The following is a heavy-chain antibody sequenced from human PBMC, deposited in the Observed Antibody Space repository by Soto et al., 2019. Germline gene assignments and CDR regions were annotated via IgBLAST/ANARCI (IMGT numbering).Heavy chain of an antibody. V-gene: IGHV3-23*01. CDR2: ISGSSGST. CDR3: AKGDYCGGDYCLSYYYYGMNV. J-gene: IGHJ6*02. D-gene: IGHD2-21*02. Sequence: GGSLILSCASSGFTFGSYARSLVRQAPGKGLEWVSAISGSSGSTYYADSVQGRFTISRDNSKNTLYLQMNSLRAEDTAVYYCAKGDYCGGDYCLSYYYYGMNVWGQGTAVTVSS. CDR1: GFTFGSYA.